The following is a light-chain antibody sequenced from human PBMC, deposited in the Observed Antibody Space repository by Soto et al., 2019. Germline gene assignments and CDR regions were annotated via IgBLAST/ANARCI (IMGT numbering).Light chain of an antibody. CDR3: QQYNNWPSGT. CDR2: GAS. CDR1: QSVSSN. V-gene: IGKV3-15*01. J-gene: IGKJ1*01. Sequence: EIVMTQSPATLSVSPGERATLSCRASQSVSSNLAWYQQKPGQHPRLLIYGASTRATRIPARFSGSGSGTEFTLTISSLQSEDFAVYYCQQYNNWPSGTFGQGTKVEIK.